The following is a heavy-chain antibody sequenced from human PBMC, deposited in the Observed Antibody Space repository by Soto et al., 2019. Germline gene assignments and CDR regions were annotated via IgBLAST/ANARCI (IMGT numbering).Heavy chain of an antibody. CDR3: ARYDGDGYKKDY. CDR1: GFTFSSYA. D-gene: IGHD5-12*01. J-gene: IGHJ4*02. Sequence: QVQLVESGGGVVQPGRSLRLSCAASGFTFSSYAMHWVRQAPGKGLEWVAVISYDGSNKYYADSVKGRFTISRDNSKNTLYLQMNGQTAEDTAGYYCARYDGDGYKKDYWGQGTQVTVSS. V-gene: IGHV3-30-3*01. CDR2: ISYDGSNK.